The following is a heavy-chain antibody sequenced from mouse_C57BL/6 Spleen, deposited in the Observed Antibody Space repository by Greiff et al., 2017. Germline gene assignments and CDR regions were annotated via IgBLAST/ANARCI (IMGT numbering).Heavy chain of an antibody. CDR3: ARYYDVWNY. J-gene: IGHJ2*01. D-gene: IGHD2-4*01. V-gene: IGHV1-55*01. CDR2: IYPGSGST. Sequence: QVQLQQSGAELVKPGASVKMSCKASGYTFTSYWITWVKQRPGQGLEWIGDIYPGSGSTNYNEKFKSKATLTVDTSSRTAYMQLSSLTSEDSAVYYCARYYDVWNYWGQGTTLTVSS. CDR1: GYTFTSYW.